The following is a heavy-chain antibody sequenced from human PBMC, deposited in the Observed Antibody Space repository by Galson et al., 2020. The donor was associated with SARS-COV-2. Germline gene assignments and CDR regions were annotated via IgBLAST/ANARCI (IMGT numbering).Heavy chain of an antibody. CDR3: TRDFSGSASHDY. CDR1: GGSISPYY. Sequence: SETLSLTCTVSGGSISPYYWSWLRQPPGKELEWIGYIYYSGSTKYNPSLKSRVTISVATAKNQFSLKVTSVTAADTAVYYCTRDFSGSASHDYWGQGTLVTVSS. D-gene: IGHD3-10*01. V-gene: IGHV4-59*01. CDR2: IYYSGST. J-gene: IGHJ4*02.